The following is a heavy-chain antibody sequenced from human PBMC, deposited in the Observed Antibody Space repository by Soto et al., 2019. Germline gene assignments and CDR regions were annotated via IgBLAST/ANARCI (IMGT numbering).Heavy chain of an antibody. Sequence: GSLRLSCAASGFTLRSYAMHWVRQAPGKGLEWVAVISYDGSKEYYADSVKGRSTISRDNSKNTLYLQMNSLRAEDTAVYYCAKEGTYYYDSSGYYSFDYWGQGTLVTDSS. CDR1: GFTLRSYA. D-gene: IGHD3-22*01. V-gene: IGHV3-30*18. J-gene: IGHJ4*02. CDR2: ISYDGSKE. CDR3: AKEGTYYYDSSGYYSFDY.